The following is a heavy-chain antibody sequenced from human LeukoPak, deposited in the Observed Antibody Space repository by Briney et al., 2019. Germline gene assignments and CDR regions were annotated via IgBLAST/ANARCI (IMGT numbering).Heavy chain of an antibody. CDR3: ARGRDYYDSSGYPGDAFDI. J-gene: IGHJ3*02. V-gene: IGHV3-7*01. D-gene: IGHD3-22*01. CDR1: GFTFSSYW. Sequence: GGSLRVSCAASGFTFSSYWMSWVRQAPGKGLEWVANIKQDGSEKYYVDSVKGRFTISRDNAKNSLYLQMNSLRAEDTAVYYCARGRDYYDSSGYPGDAFDIWGQGTMVTVSS. CDR2: IKQDGSEK.